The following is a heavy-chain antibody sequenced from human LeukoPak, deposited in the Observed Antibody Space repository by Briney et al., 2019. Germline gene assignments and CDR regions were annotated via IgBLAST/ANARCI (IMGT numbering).Heavy chain of an antibody. J-gene: IGHJ4*02. CDR1: GFTFSSYS. CDR2: ISSSSSYI. D-gene: IGHD5-12*01. Sequence: GGSLRLSCAASGFTFSSYSMNWVRQAPGKGLEWVSSISSSSSYIYYADSVKGRFTISRDNAKNSLYPQMNSLRAEDTAVYYCARDGGYRAIDYWGQGTLVTVSS. V-gene: IGHV3-21*01. CDR3: ARDGGYRAIDY.